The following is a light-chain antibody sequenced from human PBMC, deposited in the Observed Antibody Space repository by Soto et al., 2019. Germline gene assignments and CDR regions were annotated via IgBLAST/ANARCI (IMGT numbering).Light chain of an antibody. V-gene: IGLV2-14*01. CDR2: DVS. J-gene: IGLJ3*02. CDR3: SSYTDSTVVV. CDR1: SSDVGTYNY. Sequence: QSVLTQPASVSGSPGQSITISCAGTSSDVGTYNYVSWYQQLPGKAPKLILYDVSIRPSGVSNRFSGSKSANTASLTISGLQADDEGFYYCSSYTDSTVVVFGGGTKLTVL.